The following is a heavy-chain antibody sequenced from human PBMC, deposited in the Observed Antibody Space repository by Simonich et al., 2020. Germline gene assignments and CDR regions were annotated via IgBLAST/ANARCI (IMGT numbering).Heavy chain of an antibody. J-gene: IGHJ6*02. CDR3: ARHTVKSIAATNYYYGMDV. V-gene: IGHV4-38-2*01. Sequence: QVQLQESGPGLVKPSETLSLTCAVSGYSISSGYYWGWIRQPPGKGLEWIGEINHRGSTNSNPSLKSRFTISVDTSKNQFSLKLSSVTAADTAVYYCARHTVKSIAATNYYYGMDVWGQGTTVTVSS. CDR1: GYSISSGYY. CDR2: INHRGST. D-gene: IGHD6-13*01.